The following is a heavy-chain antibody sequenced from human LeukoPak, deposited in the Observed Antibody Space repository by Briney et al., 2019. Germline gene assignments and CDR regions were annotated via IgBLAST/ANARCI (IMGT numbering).Heavy chain of an antibody. V-gene: IGHV3-66*01. Sequence: GGSLRLSCAASGFTVSSNYMSWVRQAPGKGLEWVSVIYSGGSTYYADSVKGRFTISRDNSKNTLYLQMNSLRAEDTALYHCARDSSTGTYAFDIWGQGTMVTVSS. D-gene: IGHD1-1*01. J-gene: IGHJ3*02. CDR3: ARDSSTGTYAFDI. CDR2: IYSGGST. CDR1: GFTVSSNY.